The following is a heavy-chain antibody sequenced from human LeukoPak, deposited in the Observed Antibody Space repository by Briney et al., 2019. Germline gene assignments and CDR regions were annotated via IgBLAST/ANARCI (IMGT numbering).Heavy chain of an antibody. CDR2: IYGSGST. J-gene: IGHJ4*02. CDR1: GGSISSYY. V-gene: IGHV4-59*08. D-gene: IGHD3-16*01. Sequence: SETLSLTCTVSGGSISSYYWSWIRQPPGKGLEWIGFIYGSGSTNYNPSLKSRVTISVDTSKNQFSLKVSSVTAADTAVYYCARLRGGGYGIFDYWGQGTLVTVSS. CDR3: ARLRGGGYGIFDY.